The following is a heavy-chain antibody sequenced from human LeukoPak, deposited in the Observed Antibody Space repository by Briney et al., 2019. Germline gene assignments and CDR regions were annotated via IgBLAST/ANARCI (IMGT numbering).Heavy chain of an antibody. CDR2: ISSSSSYI. J-gene: IGHJ4*02. CDR3: ARAFTMVATSENY. Sequence: GGSLSLSCAASGFTFSSYSMNWVRQAPGKGLEWVSSISSSSSYIYYADSVKGRFTISRDNAKNSLYLQMNSLRAEDTAVYYCARAFTMVATSENYWGQGTLVTVSS. D-gene: IGHD3-10*01. CDR1: GFTFSSYS. V-gene: IGHV3-21*01.